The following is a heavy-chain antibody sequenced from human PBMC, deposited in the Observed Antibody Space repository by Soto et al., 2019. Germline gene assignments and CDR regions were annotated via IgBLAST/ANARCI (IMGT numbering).Heavy chain of an antibody. Sequence: GGSLRLSCAASGFTFSSYGMHWVRQAPGKGLEWVAVISYDGSNKYYADSVKGRFTISRDNSKNTLYLQMNSLRAEDTAVYYCAKPMTVGNFMPGYWGQGTLVTVSS. J-gene: IGHJ4*02. CDR1: GFTFSSYG. D-gene: IGHD1-7*01. CDR3: AKPMTVGNFMPGY. V-gene: IGHV3-30*18. CDR2: ISYDGSNK.